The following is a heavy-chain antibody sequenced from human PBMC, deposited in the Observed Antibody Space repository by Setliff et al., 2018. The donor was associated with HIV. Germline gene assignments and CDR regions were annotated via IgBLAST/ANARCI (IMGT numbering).Heavy chain of an antibody. CDR3: ASFVGATGGYI. V-gene: IGHV4-38-2*02. D-gene: IGHD1-26*01. Sequence: SETLSLTCTVSGDFFSTDYYWGWIRQSPGKGLEWIGSFYETGYTYYNPSLKSRVTIFLDTSKNQFSLRLTSVTAADTATYYCASFVGATGGYIWGQGTKVTVSS. CDR1: GDFFSTDYY. CDR2: FYETGYT. J-gene: IGHJ3*02.